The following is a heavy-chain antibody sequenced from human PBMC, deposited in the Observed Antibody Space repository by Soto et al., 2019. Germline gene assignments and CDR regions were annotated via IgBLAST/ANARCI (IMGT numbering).Heavy chain of an antibody. Sequence: EVQLLESGGGLVQPGGPLRLPCEAPGFPFGTPALNWAGQPPGKGLEWVSIISASSDAAYYAESVKGRFASSRDNSKNTLYLQMNSLRAEDTAVYYCAKYSGSYPVYNGLSLWGQGTTVTVS. CDR2: ISASSDAA. CDR3: AKYSGSYPVYNGLSL. J-gene: IGHJ6*02. V-gene: IGHV3-23*01. CDR1: GFPFGTPA. D-gene: IGHD1-26*01.